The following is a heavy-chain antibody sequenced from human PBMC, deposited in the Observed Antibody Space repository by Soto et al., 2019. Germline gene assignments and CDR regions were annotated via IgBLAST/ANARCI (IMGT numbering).Heavy chain of an antibody. CDR2: ISYDGSNK. J-gene: IGHJ4*02. Sequence: GGSLRLSCAPPRFTFSSYAMHWGRPAPGKGLEWVAVISYDGSNKYYADSVKGRFTISRDNSKNTLYLQMNSLRAEDTAVYYCARDPGYSSSWRYYFDYWGQGTLVTVSS. CDR1: RFTFSSYA. D-gene: IGHD6-13*01. V-gene: IGHV3-30-3*01. CDR3: ARDPGYSSSWRYYFDY.